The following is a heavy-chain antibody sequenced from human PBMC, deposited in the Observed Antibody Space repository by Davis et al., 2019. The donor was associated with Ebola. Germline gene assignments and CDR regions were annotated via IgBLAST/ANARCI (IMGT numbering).Heavy chain of an antibody. CDR3: ARTAHGGAGDY. CDR1: RRTFRSYA. D-gene: IGHD2-21*01. Sequence: SVKVSCMASRRTFRSYAISWVRQAPGQGLEWMGGIIPIFGTANYAQKFQGRVTITADKSTSTAYMELSSLRSEDTAVYYCARTAHGGAGDYWGQGTLVTVSS. J-gene: IGHJ4*02. CDR2: IIPIFGTA. V-gene: IGHV1-69*06.